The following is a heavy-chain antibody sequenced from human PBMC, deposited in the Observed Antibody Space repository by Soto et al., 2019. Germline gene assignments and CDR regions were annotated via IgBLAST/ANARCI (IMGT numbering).Heavy chain of an antibody. Sequence: QVQLQESGPGLVMPSGTLSLTCAVAGASIGSADWWNWVRQPPGKGLEWIGEIYHGGTTIYNPSLKSRGTLSVDESKNHFSLKLTCVTAADTAVYYCARDFKAPNDAWAFDYWGQGTLVTVSS. V-gene: IGHV4-4*02. CDR2: IYHGGTT. CDR1: GASIGSADW. CDR3: ARDFKAPNDAWAFDY. D-gene: IGHD3-16*01. J-gene: IGHJ4*02.